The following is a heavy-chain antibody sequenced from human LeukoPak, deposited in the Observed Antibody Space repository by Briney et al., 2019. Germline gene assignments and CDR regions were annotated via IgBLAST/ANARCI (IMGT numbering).Heavy chain of an antibody. CDR3: ARDGPIGP. CDR1: GGSTSSYY. J-gene: IGHJ4*02. CDR2: IYSSGST. V-gene: IGHV4-59*01. Sequence: SETLSLTCTVSGGSTSSYYWSWIRQPPGKGLEWIGYIYSSGSTNYNPSLKSRVTISVDTSKNQFSLRLNSVTAADTAVYYCARDGPIGPWGQGTLVTVSS. D-gene: IGHD2-15*01.